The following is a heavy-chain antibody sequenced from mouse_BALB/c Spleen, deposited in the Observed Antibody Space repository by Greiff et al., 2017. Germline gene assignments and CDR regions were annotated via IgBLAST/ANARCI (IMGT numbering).Heavy chain of an antibody. CDR2: ISYSGST. CDR1: GYSITSDYA. J-gene: IGHJ4*01. CDR3: ANDGYYKDYYAMDY. V-gene: IGHV3-2*02. D-gene: IGHD2-3*01. Sequence: EVQRVESGPGLVKPSQSLSLTCTVTGYSITSDYAWNWIRQFPGNKLEWMGYISYSGSTSYNPSLKSRISITRDTSKNQFFLQLNSVTTEDTATYYCANDGYYKDYYAMDYWGQGTSVTVSS.